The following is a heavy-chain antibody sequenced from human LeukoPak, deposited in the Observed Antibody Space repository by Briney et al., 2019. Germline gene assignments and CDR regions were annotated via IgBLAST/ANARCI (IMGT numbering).Heavy chain of an antibody. CDR1: GYTFTGYY. Sequence: ASVKVSCKASGYTFTGYYMHWVRQAPGQGLEWMGWINPNSGGTNYAQKFQGRVTMTRDTSISTAYMELSRLRSDDTAVYYCARDGRYCSGGSCYPIYDYWGQGTLVTVSS. D-gene: IGHD2-15*01. V-gene: IGHV1-2*02. CDR2: INPNSGGT. CDR3: ARDGRYCSGGSCYPIYDY. J-gene: IGHJ4*02.